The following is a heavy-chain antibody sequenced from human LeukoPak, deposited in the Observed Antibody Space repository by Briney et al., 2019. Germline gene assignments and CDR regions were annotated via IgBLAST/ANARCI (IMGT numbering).Heavy chain of an antibody. CDR2: ISWNSGSI. D-gene: IGHD3-22*01. Sequence: GRSLRLSCAASGFTFDDYAMHWVRQAPGKGLEWVSGISWNSGSIGYADSVKGRFTISRDNAKNSLYLQMNSLRAEDTALYYCVKVARYYYDSSSGVAFDIWGQGTMVTVSS. J-gene: IGHJ3*02. CDR1: GFTFDDYA. CDR3: VKVARYYYDSSSGVAFDI. V-gene: IGHV3-9*01.